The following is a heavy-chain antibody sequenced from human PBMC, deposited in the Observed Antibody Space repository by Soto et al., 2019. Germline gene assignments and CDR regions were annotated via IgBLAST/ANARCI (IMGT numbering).Heavy chain of an antibody. CDR1: GFNFSNYA. V-gene: IGHV3-23*01. Sequence: HPGGSLRLSCAASGFNFSNYAMSWVRQAPGKGLEWVSGFSGSDGSTYYADSVKGRFTISRDESKNTLYLQMNSLRAEDTAVYYCAKHRGTGLFYFENWGQGTLVTVSS. CDR2: FSGSDGST. D-gene: IGHD2-8*02. J-gene: IGHJ4*02. CDR3: AKHRGTGLFYFEN.